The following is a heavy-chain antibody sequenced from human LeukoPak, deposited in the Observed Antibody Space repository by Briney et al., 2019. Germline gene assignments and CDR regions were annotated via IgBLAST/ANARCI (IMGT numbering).Heavy chain of an antibody. V-gene: IGHV3-30*02. CDR2: IQYDGSKK. D-gene: IGHD3-16*01. J-gene: IGHJ4*02. CDR1: GFTFSSNG. Sequence: GGSLRLSCVASGFTFSSNGMHWVRQAPGKGLEWVTFIQYDGSKKYYADSVKGRFTISRDNSKNTLYLQMNSLRAEDTAVYYCARGGSWAFDYWGQGTLVTVSS. CDR3: ARGGSWAFDY.